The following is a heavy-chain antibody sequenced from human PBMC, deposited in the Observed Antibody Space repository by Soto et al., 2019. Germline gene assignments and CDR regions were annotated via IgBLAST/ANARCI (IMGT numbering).Heavy chain of an antibody. CDR2: IIPIFGTA. J-gene: IGHJ4*02. D-gene: IGHD6-13*01. Sequence: QVQLVQSGAEVKKPGSSVKVSCKASGGTFSSYAISWVRQAPGQGLEWMGGIIPIFGTANYAEKFQGRVTITADESTSTAYMELSRLRYEDTAVYYCAATGPGSSRWYYFDSWGQGTLVTVSS. CDR1: GGTFSSYA. V-gene: IGHV1-69*01. CDR3: AATGPGSSRWYYFDS.